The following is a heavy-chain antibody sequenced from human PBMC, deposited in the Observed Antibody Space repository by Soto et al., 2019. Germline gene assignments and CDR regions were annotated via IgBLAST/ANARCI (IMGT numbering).Heavy chain of an antibody. CDR2: INPIVSMS. D-gene: IGHD3-10*01. Sequence: QVQLVQSGTAVKKPGSSVKVSCKASGDTFSFYTINWVRQAPGLGLEWVGRINPIVSMSNYAQKFQGRVSMTADKSTSTAYMELRSLRSDDTAMYFCAASYGSGYRAFDYWGQGALGIVSS. J-gene: IGHJ4*02. CDR3: AASYGSGYRAFDY. V-gene: IGHV1-69*02. CDR1: GDTFSFYT.